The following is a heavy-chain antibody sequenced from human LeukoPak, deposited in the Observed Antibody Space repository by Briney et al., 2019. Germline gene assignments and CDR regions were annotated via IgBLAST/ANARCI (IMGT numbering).Heavy chain of an antibody. CDR2: ISGSGADT. Sequence: GGSLRLSCEGSEFTLSNYAMSWVRQAPGKVMEWVSTISGSGADTYYADSMKGRFTVSRDNSKNTLYLHMNSLRAEDTAVYYCAKNSYSGTVSLWDFWGQGTMVTVSS. CDR1: EFTLSNYA. CDR3: AKNSYSGTVSLWDF. V-gene: IGHV3-23*01. J-gene: IGHJ3*01. D-gene: IGHD1-26*01.